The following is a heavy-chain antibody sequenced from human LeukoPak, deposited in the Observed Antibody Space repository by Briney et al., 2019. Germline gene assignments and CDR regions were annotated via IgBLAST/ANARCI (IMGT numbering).Heavy chain of an antibody. V-gene: IGHV7-4-1*02. J-gene: IGHJ4*02. CDR3: AREPLPIAAADPGFDY. Sequence: ASVKVSCKASGYTFTSYAMNWVRQAPGQGLEWMGWINTNTGNPTYAQAFTGRFVFSLDTSVSTAYLQISSLKAEDTAVYYCAREPLPIAAADPGFDYWGQGTLVTVSS. D-gene: IGHD6-13*01. CDR1: GYTFTSYA. CDR2: INTNTGNP.